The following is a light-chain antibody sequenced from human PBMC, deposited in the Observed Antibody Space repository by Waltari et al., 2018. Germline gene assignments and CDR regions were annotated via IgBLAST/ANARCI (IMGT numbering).Light chain of an antibody. V-gene: IGKV2-28*01. CDR1: QSLDHFNGNKC. Sequence: EIVMTQSPLSLSVTPGEPASISCRSSQSLDHFNGNKCVDWYLQKPGQSPHLLIYMGSNRASGVPDRFRGFASDTDFILKISRVETEDVGVYYCMQSRQTPYTFGQGTKLEIK. J-gene: IGKJ2*01. CDR2: MGS. CDR3: MQSRQTPYT.